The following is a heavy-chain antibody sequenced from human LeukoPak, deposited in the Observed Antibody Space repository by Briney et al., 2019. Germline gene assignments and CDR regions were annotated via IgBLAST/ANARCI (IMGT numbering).Heavy chain of an antibody. CDR1: GYTFTGYY. Sequence: ASVKVSCKASGYTFTGYYMHWVRQAPGQGLEWMGWINPNSGGTNYAQKSQGRVTMTRDTSISTAYMELSRLRSDDTAVYYCARSSTSERPDFDYWGQGTLVTVSS. CDR2: INPNSGGT. D-gene: IGHD2-2*01. CDR3: ARSSTSERPDFDY. J-gene: IGHJ4*02. V-gene: IGHV1-2*02.